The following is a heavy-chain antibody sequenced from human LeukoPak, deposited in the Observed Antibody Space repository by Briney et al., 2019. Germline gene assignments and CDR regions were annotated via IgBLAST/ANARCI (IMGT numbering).Heavy chain of an antibody. J-gene: IGHJ1*01. CDR1: GFTFSSYS. Sequence: GGSLRLSCAASGFTFSSYSMNWVRQAPGKGLEWVSGMSDSGGSTDYADSVKGRFTISRDNSKNTLYLQMNSLRAEDTAVYYCAKGISAPTLYFQFWGQGTLVTVSS. D-gene: IGHD2-21*01. CDR3: AKGISAPTLYFQF. V-gene: IGHV3-23*01. CDR2: MSDSGGST.